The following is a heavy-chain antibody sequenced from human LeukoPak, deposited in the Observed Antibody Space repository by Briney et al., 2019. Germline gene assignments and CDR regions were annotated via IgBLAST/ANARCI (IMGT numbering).Heavy chain of an antibody. CDR3: ARRQGSCSGGSCYFYGNPTDAFDI. Sequence: GESLKISCKGSGYSFTSYWIGWVRQMPGKGLEWMGIIYPGDSDTRYSPSLQGQVTISADKSISTAYLQWSSLKASDTAMYYCARRQGSCSGGSCYFYGNPTDAFDIWGQGTMVTVSS. CDR1: GYSFTSYW. D-gene: IGHD2-15*01. J-gene: IGHJ3*02. V-gene: IGHV5-51*01. CDR2: IYPGDSDT.